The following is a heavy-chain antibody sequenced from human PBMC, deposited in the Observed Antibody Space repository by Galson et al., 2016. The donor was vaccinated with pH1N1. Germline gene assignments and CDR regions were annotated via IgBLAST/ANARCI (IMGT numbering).Heavy chain of an antibody. V-gene: IGHV1-2*06. Sequence: SVKVSCKASGYTFTGYYIHWVRQAPGQGLEWMGRVNPHNGDSNYPQKFQGRLSMTTDTSIRTAYMELSSLTSDDTAVYFCARDLGHYGQGDFWGHGTLVSVSS. J-gene: IGHJ4*01. D-gene: IGHD3-3*01. CDR3: ARDLGHYGQGDF. CDR1: GYTFTGYY. CDR2: VNPHNGDS.